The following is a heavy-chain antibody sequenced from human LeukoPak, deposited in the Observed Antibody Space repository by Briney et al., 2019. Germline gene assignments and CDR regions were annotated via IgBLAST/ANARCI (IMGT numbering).Heavy chain of an antibody. D-gene: IGHD3-22*01. J-gene: IGHJ4*02. Sequence: GGSLRLSCAASGFTFDDYGMSWVRQAPGKGLEWVSSISSSSSYIYYADSVKGRFTISRDNAKNSLYLQMNSLRAEDTAVYYCARDPYYYDSSGYLDYWGQGTLVTVSS. CDR3: ARDPYYYDSSGYLDY. V-gene: IGHV3-21*01. CDR1: GFTFDDYG. CDR2: ISSSSSYI.